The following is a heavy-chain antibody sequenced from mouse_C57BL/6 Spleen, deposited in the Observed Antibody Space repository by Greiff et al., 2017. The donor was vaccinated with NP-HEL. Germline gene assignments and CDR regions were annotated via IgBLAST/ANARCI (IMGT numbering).Heavy chain of an antibody. Sequence: EVQLVESEGGLVQPGSSMKLSCTASGFTFSDYYMAWVRQVPEKGLEWVANINYDGSSTYYLDSLKSRFIISRDNAKNILYLQMSSLKSEDTATYYCARGSLYDGYYYAMDYWGQGTSVTVSS. V-gene: IGHV5-16*01. CDR3: ARGSLYDGYYYAMDY. CDR1: GFTFSDYY. D-gene: IGHD2-3*01. CDR2: INYDGSST. J-gene: IGHJ4*01.